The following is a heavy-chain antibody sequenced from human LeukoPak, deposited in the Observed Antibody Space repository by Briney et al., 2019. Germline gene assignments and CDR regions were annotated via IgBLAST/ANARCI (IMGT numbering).Heavy chain of an antibody. J-gene: IGHJ5*02. CDR3: ARGSYGNWFDP. CDR2: IYTSGST. V-gene: IGHV4-61*02. D-gene: IGHD5-18*01. Sequence: SETLSLTCTVSGGSISSGSYYWSWIRQPAGKGLEWIGRIYTSGSTNYNPSLKSRVTISVDTSKNQFSLKLSSVTAADTAVYYCARGSYGNWFDPWSQGTLVTVSS. CDR1: GGSISSGSYY.